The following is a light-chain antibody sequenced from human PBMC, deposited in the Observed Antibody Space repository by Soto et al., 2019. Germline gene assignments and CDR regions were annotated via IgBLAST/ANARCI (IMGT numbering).Light chain of an antibody. CDR1: QGIRNF. J-gene: IGKJ3*01. Sequence: DIQMTQSPTSLSASVGDRVTITCRASQGIRNFVAWYQQKPGNAPKLLIYAASTLQSGVPSRFSRNGTVTDVTLPIKRLQPEEVATYFFQKYSSVPVFGPGTNLQIK. CDR2: AAS. V-gene: IGKV1-27*01. CDR3: QKYSSVPV.